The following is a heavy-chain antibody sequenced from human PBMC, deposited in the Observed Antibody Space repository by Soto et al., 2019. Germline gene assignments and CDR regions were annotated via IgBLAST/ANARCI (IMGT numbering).Heavy chain of an antibody. D-gene: IGHD3-3*01. J-gene: IGHJ4*02. CDR1: DSSLSSSTYY. Sequence: SETLSLTCSVSDSSLSSSTYYWGWIRQPPGKGLEWIGSIYYSGNSYYNPPLKSRVTISVDTSKNQLSLNLTSVTAADTAVYYCARGWDFWSGYYTGGFDYWGQGTPVTVSS. V-gene: IGHV4-39*01. CDR2: IYYSGNS. CDR3: ARGWDFWSGYYTGGFDY.